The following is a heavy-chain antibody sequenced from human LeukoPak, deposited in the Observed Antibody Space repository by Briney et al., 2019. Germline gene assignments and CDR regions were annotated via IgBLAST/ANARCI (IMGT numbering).Heavy chain of an antibody. CDR1: GFTFSTYA. CDR2: IRGSGGTT. V-gene: IGHV3-23*01. CDR3: ARDARDGYGGNPFDY. Sequence: GSLRLSCEASGFTFSTYAMTWVRQAPGKGLEWVSGIRGSGGTTYYADSVKGRFTISRGNSKNTLYLQMNSLRAEDTAVYYCARDARDGYGGNPFDYWGQGTLVTVSS. D-gene: IGHD4-23*01. J-gene: IGHJ4*02.